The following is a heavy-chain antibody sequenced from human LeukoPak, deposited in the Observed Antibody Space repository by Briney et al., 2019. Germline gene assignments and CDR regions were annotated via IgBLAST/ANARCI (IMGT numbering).Heavy chain of an antibody. Sequence: ASVKVSCKASGGTFSSYAISWVRQAPGQGLEWMGRIIPILGIANYAQKFQGRVTITADKSTSTAYMELSSLGSEDTAVYYCARDRLVDPFDYWGQGTLVTVSS. CDR3: ARDRLVDPFDY. CDR2: IIPILGIA. J-gene: IGHJ4*02. CDR1: GGTFSSYA. V-gene: IGHV1-69*04. D-gene: IGHD1-26*01.